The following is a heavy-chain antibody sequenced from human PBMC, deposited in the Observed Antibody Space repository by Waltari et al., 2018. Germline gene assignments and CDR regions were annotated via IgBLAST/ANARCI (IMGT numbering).Heavy chain of an antibody. CDR1: GYTFTGYY. CDR3: ASATTQQLEIYYYGMDV. V-gene: IGHV1-2*06. J-gene: IGHJ6*02. D-gene: IGHD6-6*01. Sequence: GQSGAEVKKPGASVKVSCKASGYTFTGYYMHWVRQAPGQGLEWMGRINPNSGGTNYAQKFQGRVTMTRDTSISTAYMELSRLRSDDTAVYYCASATTQQLEIYYYGMDVWGQGTTVTVSS. CDR2: INPNSGGT.